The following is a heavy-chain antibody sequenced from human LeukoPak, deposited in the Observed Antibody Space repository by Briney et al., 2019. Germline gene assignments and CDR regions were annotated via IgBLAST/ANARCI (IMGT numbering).Heavy chain of an antibody. CDR2: ISSSGSTI. V-gene: IGHV3-48*03. J-gene: IGHJ4*02. CDR3: ARRTFYCDSGGYRYYFDY. CDR1: GFTFSSYE. D-gene: IGHD3-22*01. Sequence: PGGSLRLSCAASGFTFSSYEMNWVRQAPGKGLEWVSYISSSGSTIYYADSVKGRFTISRDNAKNSLYLQMNSLRAEDTAFYYCARRTFYCDSGGYRYYFDYWGQGTLVTVSS.